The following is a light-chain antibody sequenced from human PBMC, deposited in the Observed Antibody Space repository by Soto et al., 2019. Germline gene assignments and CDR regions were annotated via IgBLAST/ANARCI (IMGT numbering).Light chain of an antibody. V-gene: IGKV3-11*01. Sequence: EIVLTQSPANLSLSPGERATLSCRASQSVSLHLAWYQQKPGQAPRLLIYDASNRATGVPGRFSGSGSGADFTLTISSLQPDDFATYYCQQYNSYPGTFGHGTKVEIK. CDR1: QSVSLH. J-gene: IGKJ1*01. CDR3: QQYNSYPGT. CDR2: DAS.